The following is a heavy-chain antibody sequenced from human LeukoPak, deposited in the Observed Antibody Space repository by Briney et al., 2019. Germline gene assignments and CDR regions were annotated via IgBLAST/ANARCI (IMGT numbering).Heavy chain of an antibody. CDR2: IYYSGST. CDR3: ARDSPSVGLDS. Sequence: PSETLSLTCTVSGGSISSGDYYWSWIRQPPGKGLEWIGYIYYSGSTYYNPSLKSRVTISVDTSKNQFSLKLSSVTAADTAVYYCARDSPSVGLDSWGQGTLVTVSS. CDR1: GGSISSGDYY. D-gene: IGHD1-26*01. V-gene: IGHV4-30-4*01. J-gene: IGHJ5*01.